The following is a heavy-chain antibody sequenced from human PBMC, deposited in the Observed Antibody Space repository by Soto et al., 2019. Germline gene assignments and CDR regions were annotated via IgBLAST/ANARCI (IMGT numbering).Heavy chain of an antibody. CDR2: ISGSGGTT. D-gene: IGHD4-17*01. CDR3: AKDSIGLGDYVLYS. J-gene: IGHJ4*02. Sequence: DVQLLESGGGLVQPGGSLRLSCAASGFTFSNYAMCWVRQAPGKGLEWVSTISGSGGTTYYADSVKGRLTISRDNSKNTRYLQMNSLTTGDTAIYYCAKDSIGLGDYVLYSWGQGTLVTVSS. V-gene: IGHV3-23*01. CDR1: GFTFSNYA.